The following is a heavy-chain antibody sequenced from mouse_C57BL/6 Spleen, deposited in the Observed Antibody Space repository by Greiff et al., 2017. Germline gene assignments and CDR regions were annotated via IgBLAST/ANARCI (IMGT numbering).Heavy chain of an antibody. CDR1: GYTFTSYW. CDR3: ARSLYGNPSDWYFDV. D-gene: IGHD2-1*01. Sequence: QVQLQQPGAELVKPGASVKLSCKASGYTFTSYWMQWVKQRPGQGLEWIGEIDPSDSYTNYNQKFKGKATLTVDTSSSTAYMQLSSLTSEDSAVYYGARSLYGNPSDWYFDVWGTGTTVTVSA. CDR2: IDPSDSYT. V-gene: IGHV1-50*01. J-gene: IGHJ1*03.